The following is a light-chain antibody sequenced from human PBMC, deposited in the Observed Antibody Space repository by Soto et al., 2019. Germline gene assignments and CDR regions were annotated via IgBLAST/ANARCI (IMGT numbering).Light chain of an antibody. CDR1: QSVGPY. V-gene: IGKV3-11*01. Sequence: EIVLTQSPATLSLSPGERATLSCRASQSVGPYLGWYQQKPGQAPRLLIFDASNRATGIPARFSGSGSGTDFTLTISSLEPEDFAVYYCQQRSKWPLTFGGGTKVEIK. J-gene: IGKJ4*01. CDR2: DAS. CDR3: QQRSKWPLT.